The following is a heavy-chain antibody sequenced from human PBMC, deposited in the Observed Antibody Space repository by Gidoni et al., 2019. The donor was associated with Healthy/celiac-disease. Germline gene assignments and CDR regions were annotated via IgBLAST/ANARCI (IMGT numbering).Heavy chain of an antibody. CDR3: TRALGGMDV. CDR2: INHSGST. Sequence: QVQLQQFEAGLLQPSATLSPTCAVYGGSFSGYYWSWIRQPPGKGLEWIGEINHSGSTNYNPYLKSGVTISVDTSKNQFSLKLSAVTAADTAVYYCTRALGGMDVWGQGTTVTVSS. D-gene: IGHD7-27*01. V-gene: IGHV4-34*01. J-gene: IGHJ6*02. CDR1: GGSFSGYY.